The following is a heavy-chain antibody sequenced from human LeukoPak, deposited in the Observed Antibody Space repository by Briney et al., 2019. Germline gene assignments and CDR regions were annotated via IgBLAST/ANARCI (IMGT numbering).Heavy chain of an antibody. CDR3: AREGSVAGNGPYYFDY. D-gene: IGHD6-19*01. V-gene: IGHV3-48*01. J-gene: IGHJ4*02. CDR2: ISSSSSTI. CDR1: GLTFSSHW. Sequence: PGGSLRLSCAASGLTFSSHWMHWVRQAPGKGLERVSYISSSSSTIYYADSVKGRFTISRDNAKNSLYLQMNSLRAEDTAVYYCAREGSVAGNGPYYFDYWGQGTLVTVSS.